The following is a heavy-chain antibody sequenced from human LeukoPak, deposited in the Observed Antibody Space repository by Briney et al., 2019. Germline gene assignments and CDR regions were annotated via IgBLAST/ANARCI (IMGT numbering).Heavy chain of an antibody. Sequence: GGSLRLSCAASGFIFSDYYMSWIRQAPGKGLEWVSYVSISGGTIYYADSVKGRFTISRDNAKNSLYLQMNSLRAEDTAVYYCARTMITFGGAIVPMGFDYWGQGTLVTVSS. CDR2: VSISGGTI. D-gene: IGHD3-16*02. CDR1: GFIFSDYY. CDR3: ARTMITFGGAIVPMGFDY. J-gene: IGHJ4*02. V-gene: IGHV3-11*01.